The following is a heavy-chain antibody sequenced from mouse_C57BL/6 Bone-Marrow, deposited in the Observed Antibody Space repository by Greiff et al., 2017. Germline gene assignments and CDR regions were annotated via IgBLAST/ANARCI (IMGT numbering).Heavy chain of an antibody. CDR2: IYPRSGNT. Sequence: VKLQESGAELARPGASVTLSCKASGYTFTSYGISWVTQRTGQGLECIGEIYPRSGNTYYNEKFKGEATLTGDKSSSTAYMELRSLTSEDSAVYFCARLGRYYAMDYWGQGTSVTVSS. CDR3: ARLGRYYAMDY. V-gene: IGHV1-81*01. CDR1: GYTFTSYG. D-gene: IGHD4-1*01. J-gene: IGHJ4*01.